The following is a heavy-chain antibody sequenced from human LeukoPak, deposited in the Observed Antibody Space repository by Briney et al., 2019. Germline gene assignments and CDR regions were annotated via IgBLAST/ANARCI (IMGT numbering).Heavy chain of an antibody. CDR2: IYHSGST. CDR1: GGSISSSNW. D-gene: IGHD2-15*01. J-gene: IGHJ5*02. CDR3: ARDSAVVVVVAATPPGWFDP. Sequence: PSETLSLTCAVSGGSISSSNWWSWVRQPPGKGLEWIGEIYHSGSTNYNPSLKSRVTISVDKSKNQFSLKLSSVTAADTAVYYCARDSAVVVVVAATPPGWFDPWGQGTLVTVS. V-gene: IGHV4-4*02.